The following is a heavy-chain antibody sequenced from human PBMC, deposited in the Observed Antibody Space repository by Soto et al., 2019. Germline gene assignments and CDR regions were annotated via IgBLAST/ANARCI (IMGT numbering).Heavy chain of an antibody. Sequence: GESLKISCKGSGYSFTSYWIGWVRQMPGKGLEWMGIIYPGDSDTRYSPSFQGQVTISADKSISTAYLQWSSLKASDTAMYYCARISHPPEVPLFGELLPYYFDYWGQGTLVTVSS. V-gene: IGHV5-51*01. J-gene: IGHJ4*02. CDR3: ARISHPPEVPLFGELLPYYFDY. D-gene: IGHD3-10*01. CDR2: IYPGDSDT. CDR1: GYSFTSYW.